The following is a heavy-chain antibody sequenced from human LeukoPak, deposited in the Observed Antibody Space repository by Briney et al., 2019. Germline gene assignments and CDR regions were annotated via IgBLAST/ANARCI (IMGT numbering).Heavy chain of an antibody. J-gene: IGHJ6*02. CDR2: IYPGDSDT. CDR3: ARASPTQYGDYREGMDV. CDR1: GYIFTSYW. Sequence: GESLQISCKGSGYIFTSYWIGWVRQLPGKGLEWMGIIYPGDSDTRYSPSFQGQVTISADKSISTAYLQWSSLKASDTAMYYCARASPTQYGDYREGMDVWGQGTTVTVSS. V-gene: IGHV5-51*01. D-gene: IGHD4-17*01.